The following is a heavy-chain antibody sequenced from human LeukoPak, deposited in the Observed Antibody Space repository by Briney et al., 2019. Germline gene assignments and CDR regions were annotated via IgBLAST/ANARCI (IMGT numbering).Heavy chain of an antibody. CDR2: IIPILGIA. CDR3: ARELPTTDGDDDPKNWFDP. J-gene: IGHJ5*02. D-gene: IGHD4-11*01. CDR1: GGTFSSYT. V-gene: IGHV1-69*04. Sequence: GASVKVSCKASGGTFSSYTISWVRQAPGQGLEWMGRIIPILGIANYAQKFQGRVTITADKSTSTAYMELSSLRSEDTAVYYCARELPTTDGDDDPKNWFDPWSQGTLVTVSS.